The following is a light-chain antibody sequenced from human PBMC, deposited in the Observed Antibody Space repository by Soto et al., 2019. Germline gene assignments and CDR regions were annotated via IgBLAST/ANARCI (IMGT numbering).Light chain of an antibody. J-gene: IGLJ1*01. CDR3: QSYDSCLSASYV. V-gene: IGLV1-40*01. CDR1: SSNIGAGYD. CDR2: GNN. Sequence: SALTQPPAVSGAPGQRVTISCPGSSSNIGAGYDVHWYQQLPGIAPKLLIYGNNNRPSGVPDRFFGSKSGTSASLAITGLPAEDIADYYSQSYDSCLSASYVVPTGT.